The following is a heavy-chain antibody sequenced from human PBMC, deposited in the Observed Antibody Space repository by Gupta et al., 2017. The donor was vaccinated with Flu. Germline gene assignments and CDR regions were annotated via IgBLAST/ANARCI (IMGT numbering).Heavy chain of an antibody. CDR1: GFPFTNYD. V-gene: IGHV3-48*03. Sequence: EVLLVDSGGGLVQPGGSLRLSWSASGFPFTNYDMNWVRQAAGKGLEWVSFISSGSVVYYPDSMKGRFTIPRDNAKNSLYLQMNSLRVDDTAIYYCARGHWDSWGQGTLVTVSS. CDR3: ARGHWDS. J-gene: IGHJ4*02. CDR2: ISSGSVV.